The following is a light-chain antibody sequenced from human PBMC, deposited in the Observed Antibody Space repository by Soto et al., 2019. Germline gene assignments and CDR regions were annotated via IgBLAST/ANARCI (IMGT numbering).Light chain of an antibody. V-gene: IGKV3-11*01. J-gene: IGKJ5*01. CDR3: WQRRIWALT. Sequence: EIVLTQSPATLSLSPGERATLSCRASQSVSTYFAWYQQKPGQAPRLLIYDASNRATGIPARFSGSGSGTDFALLISSLQHEEFAVYYCWQRRIWALTFGQGTRLEIK. CDR2: DAS. CDR1: QSVSTY.